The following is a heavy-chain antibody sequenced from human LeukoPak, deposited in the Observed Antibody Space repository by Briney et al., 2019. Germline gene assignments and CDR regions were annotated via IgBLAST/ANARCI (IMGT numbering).Heavy chain of an antibody. D-gene: IGHD3-16*01. CDR1: CGSISSSSYY. CDR3: ARETSQKGAHYMDV. V-gene: IGHV4-39*07. J-gene: IGHJ6*03. Sequence: SETLSLTCTVSCGSISSSSYYWGWIRQPPGKGLEWIGSIYYSGSTNYNPPLKSRVTISLDTSKNQFSLKLSSVTAADTAVYYCARETSQKGAHYMDVWGKGTTVTISS. CDR2: IYYSGST.